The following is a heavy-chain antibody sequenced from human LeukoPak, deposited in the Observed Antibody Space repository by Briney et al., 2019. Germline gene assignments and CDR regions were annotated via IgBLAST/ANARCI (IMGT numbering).Heavy chain of an antibody. Sequence: GGSLRLSCAASGFTFTSYWMHWVRQAPGKGLVWVSLINSDGSTTKYADSVKGRFTMSRDNAKNTLYLEMNSQRGEDTAVYYCATGGSSGWYHFEYWGQGTLVTVSS. D-gene: IGHD6-19*01. J-gene: IGHJ4*02. CDR1: GFTFTSYW. V-gene: IGHV3-74*03. CDR3: ATGGSSGWYHFEY. CDR2: INSDGSTT.